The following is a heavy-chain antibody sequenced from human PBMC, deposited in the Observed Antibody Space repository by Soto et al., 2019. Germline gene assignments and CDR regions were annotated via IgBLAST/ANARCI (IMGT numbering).Heavy chain of an antibody. J-gene: IGHJ4*02. D-gene: IGHD3-10*01. CDR2: INYPSNTM. CDR3: AREKYGDFFDY. V-gene: IGHV3-48*04. Sequence: PGGSLRLSCSASGFTFGSYAFHWVRQAPGKGLEWVSYINYPSNTMYYADSVKGRFTISRDNAKNSLYLQMDSLRGEDTAVYYCAREKYGDFFDYWGQGTLVTVSS. CDR1: GFTFGSYA.